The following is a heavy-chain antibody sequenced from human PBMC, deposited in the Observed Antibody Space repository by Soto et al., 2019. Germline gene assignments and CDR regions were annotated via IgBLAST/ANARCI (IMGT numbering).Heavy chain of an antibody. CDR2: ISAGGHTT. Sequence: GGSLRLSCTASEFTFSSYAMSWVRQAPGKGLEWVSAISAGGHTTYYTDSVKGRFTISRDNSKNTLYLQMSSLRAEDTAVYYCARYCVGGTCYPIYIMDVWGQGTTVTVSS. V-gene: IGHV3-23*01. CDR1: EFTFSSYA. D-gene: IGHD2-15*01. CDR3: ARYCVGGTCYPIYIMDV. J-gene: IGHJ6*02.